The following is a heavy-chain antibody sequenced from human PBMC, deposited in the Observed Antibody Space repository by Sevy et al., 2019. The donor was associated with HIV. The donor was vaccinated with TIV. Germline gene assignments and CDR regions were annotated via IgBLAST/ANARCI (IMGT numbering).Heavy chain of an antibody. CDR1: GGSISSSSYY. CDR3: ARSGGRSSWYRGDWFDP. D-gene: IGHD6-13*01. Sequence: SETLSLTCTVSGGSISSSSYYWGWIRQPPGKGLDWIGSIYYSGSTYYNPSLKSRVTISVDTSKNQFSLKLSSVTAADTAVYYCARSGGRSSWYRGDWFDPWGQGTLVTVSS. CDR2: IYYSGST. V-gene: IGHV4-39*01. J-gene: IGHJ5*02.